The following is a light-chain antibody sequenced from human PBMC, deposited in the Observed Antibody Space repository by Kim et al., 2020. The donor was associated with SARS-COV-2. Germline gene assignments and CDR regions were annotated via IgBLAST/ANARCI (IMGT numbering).Light chain of an antibody. CDR1: QSVSSSY. V-gene: IGKV3-20*01. CDR2: GAS. Sequence: SPGERATLSCRASQSVSSSYLAWYQQKPRQAPRLLIYGASSRATGIPDRFSGSGSGTDFTLTISRLEPEDFAVYYCQQYGSSPFTFGPGTKVDIK. CDR3: QQYGSSPFT. J-gene: IGKJ3*01.